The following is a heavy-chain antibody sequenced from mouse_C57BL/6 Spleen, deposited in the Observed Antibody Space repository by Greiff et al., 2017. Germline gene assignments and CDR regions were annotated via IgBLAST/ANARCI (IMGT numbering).Heavy chain of an antibody. Sequence: EVQLQQSGPELVKPGASVKISCKASGYTFTDYYMNWVKQSHGKSLEWIGDINPNNGGTSYNQKFKGKATLTVDKSSSTAYMELRSLTSEDSAVYYCARRNDYVLFDYWGQGTTLTVSS. CDR3: ARRNDYVLFDY. V-gene: IGHV1-26*01. D-gene: IGHD2-4*01. J-gene: IGHJ2*01. CDR2: INPNNGGT. CDR1: GYTFTDYY.